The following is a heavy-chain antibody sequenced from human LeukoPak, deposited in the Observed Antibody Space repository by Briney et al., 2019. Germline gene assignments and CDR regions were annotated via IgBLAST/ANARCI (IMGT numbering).Heavy chain of an antibody. Sequence: ASVKVSCKASGYTLTSYYMHWARQAPGQGLEWMGIINPSGGSTGYPQKFQGRVTMTRDTSTSTVYMELGSLRSEDTAVYYCAVLGGGPTLDYWGQGTLVTVSS. J-gene: IGHJ4*02. CDR2: INPSGGST. CDR3: AVLGGGPTLDY. CDR1: GYTLTSYY. V-gene: IGHV1-46*01. D-gene: IGHD1-26*01.